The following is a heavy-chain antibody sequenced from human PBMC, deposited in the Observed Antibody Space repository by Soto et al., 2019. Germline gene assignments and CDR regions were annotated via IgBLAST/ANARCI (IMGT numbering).Heavy chain of an antibody. CDR2: IIPIFGTA. CDR1: GGTFSSYA. CDR3: AVGARGSYYMKYFQH. V-gene: IGHV1-69*01. D-gene: IGHD1-26*01. Sequence: QVQLVQSGAEVKKPGSSVKVSCKASGGTFSSYAISWVRQAPGQGLEWMGGIIPIFGTANYAQKFQGRVTITADESTSTAYMELGSLRSEDTDVYYCAVGARGSYYMKYFQHWGQGTLVTVSS. J-gene: IGHJ1*01.